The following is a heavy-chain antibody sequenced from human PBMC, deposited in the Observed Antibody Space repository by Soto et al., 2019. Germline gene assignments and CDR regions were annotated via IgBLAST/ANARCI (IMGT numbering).Heavy chain of an antibody. CDR3: ARVEVGATYFDY. V-gene: IGHV1-69*01. Sequence: QVQLVQSGAEVKKPGSSVKVSCKASGGSFSSYGISWVRQAPGQGLEWVGGIIPIFNTGNHAQKFQGRVTSTADESTSTAYMELSSLRSEDTAVYYCARVEVGATYFDYWGQGTLVTVSS. CDR2: IIPIFNTG. J-gene: IGHJ4*02. D-gene: IGHD1-26*01. CDR1: GGSFSSYG.